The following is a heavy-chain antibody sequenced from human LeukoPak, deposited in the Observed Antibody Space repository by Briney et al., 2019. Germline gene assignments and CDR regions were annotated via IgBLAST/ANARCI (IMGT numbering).Heavy chain of an antibody. Sequence: ESGPTLVKPTQTLRLTCTFSGVSFSSGGGGVGWIRQPPGKALEWLGVIYENDEKLYSSSLQNRLSITKDTSRNQVVLTMANMDPVDTATYYCAHRHRGVASDIWGQGTMVTVSS. J-gene: IGHJ3*02. CDR2: IYENDEK. CDR1: GVSFSSGGGG. CDR3: AHRHRGVASDI. V-gene: IGHV2-5*01. D-gene: IGHD2-8*02.